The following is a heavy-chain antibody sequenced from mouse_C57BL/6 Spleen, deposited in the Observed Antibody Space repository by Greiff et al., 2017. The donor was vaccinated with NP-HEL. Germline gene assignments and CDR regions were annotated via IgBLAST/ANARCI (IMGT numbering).Heavy chain of an antibody. Sequence: QVQLQQPGAELVKPGASVKLSCKASGYTFTSYWMQWVKQRPGQGLEWIGEIDPSDSYTNYNQKFKGKATLTVDTSSSTAYMQLSSLTSEDSAVYYCAREVDYGNRLAYWGQGTLVTVSA. CDR1: GYTFTSYW. J-gene: IGHJ3*01. D-gene: IGHD1-1*01. CDR3: AREVDYGNRLAY. V-gene: IGHV1-50*01. CDR2: IDPSDSYT.